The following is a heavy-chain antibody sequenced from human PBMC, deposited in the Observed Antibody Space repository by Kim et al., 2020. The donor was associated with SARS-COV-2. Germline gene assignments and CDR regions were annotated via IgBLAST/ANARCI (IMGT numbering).Heavy chain of an antibody. Sequence: SVKVSCKASGGTFSSYAISWVRQAPGQGLEWMGGIIPIFGTANYAQKFQGRVTITADESTSTAYMELSSLRSEDTAVYYCARDKGIAARPTAFDIWGQGTMVTVSS. CDR3: ARDKGIAARPTAFDI. D-gene: IGHD6-6*01. J-gene: IGHJ3*02. CDR2: IIPIFGTA. V-gene: IGHV1-69*13. CDR1: GGTFSSYA.